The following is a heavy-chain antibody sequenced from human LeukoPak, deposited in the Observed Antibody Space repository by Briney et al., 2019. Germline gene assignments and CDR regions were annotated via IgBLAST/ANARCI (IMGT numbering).Heavy chain of an antibody. CDR2: ISSGSVYI. CDR1: RFTFSDYS. Sequence: GGSLRLSCAASRFTFSDYSMNWVRQAPGKGLQWVASISSGSVYIYYADSMKGRFTISRDNAKNTLYLQMNSLRAEDTAVYYCARGGAYSSSSWDYWGQGTLVTVSS. J-gene: IGHJ4*02. D-gene: IGHD6-6*01. CDR3: ARGGAYSSSSWDY. V-gene: IGHV3-21*01.